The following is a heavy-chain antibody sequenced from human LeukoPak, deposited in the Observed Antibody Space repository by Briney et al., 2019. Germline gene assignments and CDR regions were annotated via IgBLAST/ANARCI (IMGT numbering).Heavy chain of an antibody. CDR2: IYSGGST. Sequence: GGSLRLSCAASGFTVSSNYMSWVRQAPGKGLEWVSVIYSGGSTYYADSVKSRFTISRDNSKNTLYLQMNSLRAEDTAVYYCARVGVSVDTDSYYFDYWGQGTLVTVSS. V-gene: IGHV3-53*01. CDR1: GFTVSSNY. J-gene: IGHJ4*02. CDR3: ARVGVSVDTDSYYFDY. D-gene: IGHD2-2*02.